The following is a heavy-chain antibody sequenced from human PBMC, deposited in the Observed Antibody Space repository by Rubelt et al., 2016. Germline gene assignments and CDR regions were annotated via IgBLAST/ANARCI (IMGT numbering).Heavy chain of an antibody. Sequence: QVQLKQWGAGLLKPSETLSLTCAVYGGSFSGFYWSWIRQPPGKGLEWIGEISHRGDTNYNPSLKSRVTISVDTSKNQFPLKLTPVTAADTARYYCAAAFDYWGQGTLVTVSS. CDR1: GGSFSGFY. J-gene: IGHJ4*02. D-gene: IGHD6-25*01. CDR2: ISHRGDT. V-gene: IGHV4-34*01. CDR3: AAAFDY.